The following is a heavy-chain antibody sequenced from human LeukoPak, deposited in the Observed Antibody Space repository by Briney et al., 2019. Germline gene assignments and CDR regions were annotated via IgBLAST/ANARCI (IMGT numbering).Heavy chain of an antibody. D-gene: IGHD3-16*02. V-gene: IGHV4-38-2*02. CDR3: AGGFGDYVWGSYPTLAFDI. CDR2: IYHSGST. CDR1: GYSISSGYY. Sequence: SETLSLTCTVSGYSISSGYYWGWIRQPPGKGLEWIGSIYHSGSTYYNPSLKSRVIISVDTSKNQFSLKLSSVTAADTAVYYCAGGFGDYVWGSYPTLAFDIWGQGTMVTVSS. J-gene: IGHJ3*02.